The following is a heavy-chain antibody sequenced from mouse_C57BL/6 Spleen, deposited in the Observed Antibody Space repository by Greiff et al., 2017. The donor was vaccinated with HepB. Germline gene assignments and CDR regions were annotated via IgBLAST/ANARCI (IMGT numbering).Heavy chain of an antibody. D-gene: IGHD2-2*01. J-gene: IGHJ3*01. CDR2: ISYDGSN. Sequence: DVKLVESGPGLVKPSQSLSLTCSVTGYSITSGYYWNWIRQFPGNKLEWMGYISYDGSNNYNPSLKNRISITRDTSKNQFFLKLNSVTTEDTATYYCARGEGYDSIFAYWGQGTLVTVSA. CDR1: GYSITSGYY. V-gene: IGHV3-6*01. CDR3: ARGEGYDSIFAY.